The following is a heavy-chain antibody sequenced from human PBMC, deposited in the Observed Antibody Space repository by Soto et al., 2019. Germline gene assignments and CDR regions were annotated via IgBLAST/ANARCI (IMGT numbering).Heavy chain of an antibody. V-gene: IGHV2-5*01. CDR1: GXSLSTSGVG. J-gene: IGHJ5*02. Sequence: ESGPTLVKPTQTLTLTCTFXGXSLSTSGVGVGXXXXXXXXXXXWLALIYWNDDKRYSPSLKSRLTITKDTSKNQVVLTMTNMDPMDTATYYCAHRPVAAAGTWWFDPWGQGTLVTVSS. CDR2: IYWNDDK. CDR3: AHRPVAAAGTWWFDP. D-gene: IGHD6-13*01.